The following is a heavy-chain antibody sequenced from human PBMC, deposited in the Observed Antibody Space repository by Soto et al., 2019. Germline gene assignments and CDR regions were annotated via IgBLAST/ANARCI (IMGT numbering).Heavy chain of an antibody. CDR2: IIPIFGTA. J-gene: IGHJ6*02. CDR3: VRASFAAAAPSGYYYYGMDA. Sequence: EASVKVSCKASGGTFSSYAISWVRQAPGQGLEWMGGIIPIFGTANYAQKFQGRVTITADESTSTAYMELSSLRSEDTAVYYCVRASFAAAAPSGYYYYGMDAWGQGTTVTVSS. V-gene: IGHV1-69*13. D-gene: IGHD6-25*01. CDR1: GGTFSSYA.